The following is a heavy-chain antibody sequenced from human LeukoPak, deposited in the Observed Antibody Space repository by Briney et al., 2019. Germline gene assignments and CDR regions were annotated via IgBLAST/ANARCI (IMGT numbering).Heavy chain of an antibody. V-gene: IGHV1-69*04. D-gene: IGHD2-2*01. CDR1: GGTFSSYA. CDR2: IIPILGIA. Sequence: ASVKVSCKASGGTFSSYAISWVRQAPGQGLEWMGRIIPILGIANYAQKFQGRVTITAEKSTSTAYMELSSLRSEDTAVYYCARGARSYAEDGMDVWGQGTTVTVSS. CDR3: ARGARSYAEDGMDV. J-gene: IGHJ6*02.